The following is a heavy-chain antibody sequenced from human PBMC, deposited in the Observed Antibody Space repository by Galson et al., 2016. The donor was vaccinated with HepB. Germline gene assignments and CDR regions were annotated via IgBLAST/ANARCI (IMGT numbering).Heavy chain of an antibody. Sequence: SLRLSCAASGFTFSSYTMVWVRQAPGKGLEWVSAISGSDGRTYYADSVQGRFTISSDNSKNTLFLQMNSLRDEDTAVYFWARAAGDYGNDGFPNFDYWGQGTLVTVSS. J-gene: IGHJ4*02. V-gene: IGHV3-23*01. CDR2: ISGSDGRT. D-gene: IGHD4-17*01. CDR3: ARAAGDYGNDGFPNFDY. CDR1: GFTFSSYT.